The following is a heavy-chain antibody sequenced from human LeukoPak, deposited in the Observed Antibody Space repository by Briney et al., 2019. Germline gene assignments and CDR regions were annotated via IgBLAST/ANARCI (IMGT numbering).Heavy chain of an antibody. CDR1: GGSTSSYY. J-gene: IGHJ6*02. V-gene: IGHV4-59*01. Sequence: SETLSLTCTVSGGSTSSYYWSWIRQPPGKGLEWIGYIYYSGSTNYNPSLKSRVTISVDTSKNQFSLKLSSVTAADTAVYYCARVDPEHYYYYGMDVWGQGTTVTVSS. CDR2: IYYSGST. CDR3: ARVDPEHYYYYGMDV.